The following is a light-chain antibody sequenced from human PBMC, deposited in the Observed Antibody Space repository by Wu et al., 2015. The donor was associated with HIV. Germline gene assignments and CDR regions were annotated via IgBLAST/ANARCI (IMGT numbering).Light chain of an antibody. Sequence: IQLTQFPSSLSASVGDRVSITCRASQGISSYLAWYQQKPGKAPKVLIYAASTLQSEVPSRFSGSGFGTDFALIISSLQPEDFATYYCLQDDNYPLTFGGGTKVEIK. CDR2: AAS. V-gene: IGKV1-6*01. J-gene: IGKJ4*01. CDR3: LQDDNYPLT. CDR1: QGISSY.